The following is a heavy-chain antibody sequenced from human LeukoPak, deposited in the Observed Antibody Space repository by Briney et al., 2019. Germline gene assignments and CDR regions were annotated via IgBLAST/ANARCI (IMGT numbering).Heavy chain of an antibody. CDR1: GYTFTTYW. CDR2: IHPGDSDI. J-gene: IGHJ4*02. V-gene: IGHV5-51*01. D-gene: IGHD3-3*01. CDR3: ARQITISHFDY. Sequence: ESLKISCQGSGYTFTTYWIGWVRQMPGKGLEWMGIIHPGDSDIRYSPSFKGQVTISADKSISTAYLQWSNLKASDTAMYYCARQITISHFDYWGQGTLVTVSS.